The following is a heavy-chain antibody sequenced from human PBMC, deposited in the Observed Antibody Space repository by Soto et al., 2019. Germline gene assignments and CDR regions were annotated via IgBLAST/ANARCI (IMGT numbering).Heavy chain of an antibody. CDR2: INHSGST. V-gene: IGHV4-34*01. CDR1: GGSFSGYY. D-gene: IGHD6-13*01. CDR3: ARIRAAAGTWGYYYGMDV. J-gene: IGHJ6*02. Sequence: QVQLQQWGAGLLKPSETLSLTCAVYGGSFSGYYWSWIRQPQGKGLEWIGEINHSGSTNYNPSLKSRVTISVDTSKNQFSLKLSSVTAADTAVYYCARIRAAAGTWGYYYGMDVWGQGTTVTVSS.